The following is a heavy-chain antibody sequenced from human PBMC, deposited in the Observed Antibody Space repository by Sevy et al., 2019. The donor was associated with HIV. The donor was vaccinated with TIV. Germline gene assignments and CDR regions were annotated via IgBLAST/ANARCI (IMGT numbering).Heavy chain of an antibody. J-gene: IGHJ6*03. CDR2: IYHSGNT. V-gene: IGHV4-38-2*01. CDR3: ATLGDYGGNSNYYYFDV. D-gene: IGHD4-17*01. CDR1: GYSISNGYY. Sequence: SETLSLTCAVSGYSISNGYYWSWIRQSPGKGLEWIASIYHSGNTYNNPSLKRRVTLSVDTSKNQFSLTVTSVTAADTAVYYCATLGDYGGNSNYYYFDVWGRGATVTVSS.